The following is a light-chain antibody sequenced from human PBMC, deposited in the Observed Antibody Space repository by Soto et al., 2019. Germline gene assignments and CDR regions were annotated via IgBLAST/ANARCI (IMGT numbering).Light chain of an antibody. CDR2: AAS. J-gene: IGKJ4*01. Sequence: AIRMTQSPSSLSASTGDRVTITCRASQGISSYLAWYQQKPGKAPKLLIYAASTLQSGVPARFSGSGSGTDFTLTISSLEPEDFAVYYCQQRSNWPLLTFGGGTKV. V-gene: IGKV1-8*01. CDR1: QGISSY. CDR3: QQRSNWPLLT.